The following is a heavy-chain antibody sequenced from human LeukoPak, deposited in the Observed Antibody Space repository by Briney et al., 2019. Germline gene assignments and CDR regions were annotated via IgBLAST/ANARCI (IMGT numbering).Heavy chain of an antibody. CDR3: ARVVGYCSSTSCLNWFDP. CDR1: GGSISSGDYY. D-gene: IGHD2-2*03. CDR2: IYYSGST. V-gene: IGHV4-30-4*01. Sequence: SQTLSLTCTVSGGSISSGDYYWSWIRQPPGKGLEWIGYIYYSGSTYYNPSLKSRVTISVDTSKNPFSLKLSSVTAADTAVYYCARVVGYCSSTSCLNWFDPWGQGTLVTVSS. J-gene: IGHJ5*02.